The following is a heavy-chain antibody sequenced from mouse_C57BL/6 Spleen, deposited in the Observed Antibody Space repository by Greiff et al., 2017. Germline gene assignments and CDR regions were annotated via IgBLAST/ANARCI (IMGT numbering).Heavy chain of an antibody. CDR1: GYTFTDYY. V-gene: IGHV1-76*01. Sequence: VQLQQSGAELVRPGASVKLSCKASGYTFTDYYINWVKQRPGQGLEWIARIYPGSGNTYYNEKFKGKATLTAEKSSSTAYMQLSSLTSEDSAVYFCARDGYSPWFAYWGQGTLVTVSA. J-gene: IGHJ3*01. D-gene: IGHD2-3*01. CDR2: IYPGSGNT. CDR3: ARDGYSPWFAY.